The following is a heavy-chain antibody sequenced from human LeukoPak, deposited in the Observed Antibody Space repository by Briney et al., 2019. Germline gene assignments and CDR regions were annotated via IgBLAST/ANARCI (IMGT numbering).Heavy chain of an antibody. Sequence: GGSLRLSCAVSEFSFSRFGMTWVRQAPGKGLEWVSAISGSGGSTYYADSVKGRFTISRDNSKNTLYLQMNSLRAEDTAVYYCVAAAGSFDYWGQGTLVTVSS. CDR3: VAAAGSFDY. D-gene: IGHD6-13*01. CDR2: ISGSGGST. CDR1: EFSFSRFG. V-gene: IGHV3-23*01. J-gene: IGHJ4*02.